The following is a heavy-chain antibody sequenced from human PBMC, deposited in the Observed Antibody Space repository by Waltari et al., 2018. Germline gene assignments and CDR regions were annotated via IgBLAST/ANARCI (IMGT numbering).Heavy chain of an antibody. CDR1: GFTFNNYG. CDR3: ARDRSYGAFAD. V-gene: IGHV3-23*01. CDR2: IGGYNGHTT. J-gene: IGHJ4*02. D-gene: IGHD2-21*01. Sequence: EVQLLESGGALAQPGGSLRLSCAASGFTFNNYGMNWVRQAPGKGLEWVSGIGGYNGHTTYYAESVKGRFTISRDNSKSTLYLQMNSLRAEDTALYYCARDRSYGAFADWGQGTLVTVSS.